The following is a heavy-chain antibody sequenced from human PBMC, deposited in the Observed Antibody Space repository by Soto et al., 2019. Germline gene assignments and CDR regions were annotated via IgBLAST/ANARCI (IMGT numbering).Heavy chain of an antibody. CDR2: ISGDSGHT. Sequence: VQLVQSGSEVKKPGASVKVSCKASGYSFNNYGINWVRQAPGTGLEWMGWISGDSGHTKYEQKFQGRVTMTTDTATSTASMEVRSLTSDDTAVFFCAIDKFSSRWYSYHIYSMDAWGQGTTVIVAS. CDR3: AIDKFSSRWYSYHIYSMDA. J-gene: IGHJ6*02. V-gene: IGHV1-18*01. CDR1: GYSFNNYG. D-gene: IGHD6-13*01.